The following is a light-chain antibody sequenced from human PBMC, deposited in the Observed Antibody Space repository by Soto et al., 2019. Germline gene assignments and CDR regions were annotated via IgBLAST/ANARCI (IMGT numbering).Light chain of an antibody. J-gene: IGLJ1*01. CDR1: ISDVGGYNY. V-gene: IGLV2-14*01. Sequence: QSALTQPASVSGSPGQSIAISCTGTISDVGGYNYVSWYQQHPGKAPKLMIYEVSNRPSGVSNRFSGSKSGNTASLTISGLQAEDEADYFCSSYGSTSTRYVFGTGTKLTVL. CDR3: SSYGSTSTRYV. CDR2: EVS.